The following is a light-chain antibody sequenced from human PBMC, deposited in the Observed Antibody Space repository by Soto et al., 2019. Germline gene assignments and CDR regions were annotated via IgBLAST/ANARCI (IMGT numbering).Light chain of an antibody. V-gene: IGLV2-14*01. J-gene: IGLJ2*01. CDR1: SSDVGGYNY. CDR2: EVS. Sequence: QSALTQPASVSGSPGQSITISCTGTSSDVGGYNYVSWYQHHPGKAPKLMIFEVSTRPSGVSNRFSGSKSGNTASLTISGLQAEDEADYYCSSYISSSTLGLFGGGTKLTVL. CDR3: SSYISSSTLGL.